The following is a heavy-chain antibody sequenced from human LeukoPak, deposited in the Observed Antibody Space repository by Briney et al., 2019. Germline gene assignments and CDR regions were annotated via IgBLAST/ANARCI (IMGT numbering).Heavy chain of an antibody. D-gene: IGHD6-6*01. Sequence: ASVKVSCKASGYTFTGYYMHWVRQAPGQGLEWMGWINPNSGGTNYAQKFQGRVTVTRDTSISTAYMELSRLRSDDTAVYYCARVAYSSSSMYFDYWGQGTLVTVSS. CDR3: ARVAYSSSSMYFDY. CDR2: INPNSGGT. J-gene: IGHJ4*02. CDR1: GYTFTGYY. V-gene: IGHV1-2*02.